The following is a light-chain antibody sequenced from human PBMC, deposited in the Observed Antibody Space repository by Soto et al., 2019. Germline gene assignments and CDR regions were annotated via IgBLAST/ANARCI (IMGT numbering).Light chain of an antibody. V-gene: IGKV1-9*01. CDR1: QGISSY. CDR2: AAS. Sequence: DIQLTQSPSFLSASVGDRVTIXXRASQGISSYLVWYQQKSGTAPNIXIYAASTLQRGVPSRFSGSGSGTEFTLTISSLQPEDFATYYCQQVNSYPITFGQGTRLEIK. CDR3: QQVNSYPIT. J-gene: IGKJ5*01.